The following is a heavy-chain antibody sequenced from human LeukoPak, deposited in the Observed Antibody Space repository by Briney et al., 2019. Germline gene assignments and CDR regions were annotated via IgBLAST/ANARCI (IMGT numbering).Heavy chain of an antibody. J-gene: IGHJ4*02. CDR2: ISSSGSPI. V-gene: IGHV3-48*03. CDR3: ARNFYASGSSHFDY. Sequence: GGSLRLSCAASVFTLSSYEVNWVGQAPGKGLEWVSCISSSGSPIYYADSVKGRFTISRDNAKNSLYLQMNSLRAEDTAVYYCARNFYASGSSHFDYWGQGTLVTVSS. D-gene: IGHD3-10*01. CDR1: VFTLSSYE.